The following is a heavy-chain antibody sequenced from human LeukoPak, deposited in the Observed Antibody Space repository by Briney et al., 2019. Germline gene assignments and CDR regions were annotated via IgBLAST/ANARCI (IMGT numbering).Heavy chain of an antibody. Sequence: SETLSLTCTVSGGSFSSRTYYWGWIRQPPGKGLEWIGSISNSGSTHYNPSLKSRVTISVDTSKNQFSLKLTSVTAADTAVYYCARHWTWPDAFGICGQGTMVTVSS. D-gene: IGHD3/OR15-3a*01. CDR3: ARHWTWPDAFGI. CDR1: GGSFSSRTYY. V-gene: IGHV4-39*01. CDR2: ISNSGST. J-gene: IGHJ3*02.